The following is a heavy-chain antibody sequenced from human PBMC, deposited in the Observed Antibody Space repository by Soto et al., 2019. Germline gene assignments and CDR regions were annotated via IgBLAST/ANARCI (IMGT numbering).Heavy chain of an antibody. CDR3: ARDRGYSGYEALDF. Sequence: SVEATCKAPRYTYTSDGISSARQAHGQGLEWMGWISAYNGNTNYAQKLQGRVTMTTDTSTSTAYMELRSLRSDDTAVYYCARDRGYSGYEALDFWGQGTLVTVSS. CDR2: ISAYNGNT. D-gene: IGHD5-12*01. J-gene: IGHJ4*02. CDR1: RYTYTSDG. V-gene: IGHV1-18*04.